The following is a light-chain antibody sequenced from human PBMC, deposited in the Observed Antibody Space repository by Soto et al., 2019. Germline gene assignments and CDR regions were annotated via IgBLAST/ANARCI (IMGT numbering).Light chain of an antibody. CDR2: DAS. CDR3: QQRNVWPPIT. Sequence: EIAMTQSPAPLSVSPGERATLSCRASQSIRTSLAWYQQKPGQAPRLVIFDASNRANGVPARFGGSGSGTDFTLTINSLEPEDFAVYYCQQRNVWPPITFGQGTRLEIK. J-gene: IGKJ5*01. CDR1: QSIRTS. V-gene: IGKV3-11*01.